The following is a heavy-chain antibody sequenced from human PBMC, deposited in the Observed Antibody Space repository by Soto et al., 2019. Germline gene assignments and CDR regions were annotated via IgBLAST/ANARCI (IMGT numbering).Heavy chain of an antibody. CDR3: ARGPAVTTWREPPPCNWFDP. CDR1: GYTFTSYD. Sequence: QVQLVQSGAEVKKPGASVKVSCKASGYTFTSYDINWVRQATGQGLEWMGWMNPNSGNTGYAQKCQGRVTITRNTSVSTAYMELSSLRSEDTAGYYCARGPAVTTWREPPPCNWFDPWGQGTLVTVSS. CDR2: MNPNSGNT. V-gene: IGHV1-8*01. D-gene: IGHD4-17*01. J-gene: IGHJ5*02.